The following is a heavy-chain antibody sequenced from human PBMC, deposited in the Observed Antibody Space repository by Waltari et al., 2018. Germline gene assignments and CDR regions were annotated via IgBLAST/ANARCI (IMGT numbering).Heavy chain of an antibody. D-gene: IGHD2-15*01. CDR3: ARQRHPRYCSGGSCYFDY. CDR1: GGSFRGYY. Sequence: QVQLPQWGAGLLKPSETLSLTCAVYGGSFRGYYWSWIRQPPGKGLEWIGEINHSGSTNYNPSLKSRVTISVDTSKNQFSLKLSSVTAADTAVYYCARQRHPRYCSGGSCYFDYWGQGTLVTVSS. CDR2: INHSGST. V-gene: IGHV4-34*01. J-gene: IGHJ4*02.